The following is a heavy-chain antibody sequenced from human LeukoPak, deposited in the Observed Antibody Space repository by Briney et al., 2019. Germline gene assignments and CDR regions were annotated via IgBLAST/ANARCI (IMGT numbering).Heavy chain of an antibody. V-gene: IGHV3-7*01. J-gene: IGHJ4*02. Sequence: GGSLRLSCAASGFSFRSYWMSWVRQAPGKGLEWVANIKQDGSEKYYVDSVKGRFTISRDNAKKSLYLQMNSLRAEDTAVYYCARDGGPFDYWGQGTLVTVSS. D-gene: IGHD2-15*01. CDR2: IKQDGSEK. CDR3: ARDGGPFDY. CDR1: GFSFRSYW.